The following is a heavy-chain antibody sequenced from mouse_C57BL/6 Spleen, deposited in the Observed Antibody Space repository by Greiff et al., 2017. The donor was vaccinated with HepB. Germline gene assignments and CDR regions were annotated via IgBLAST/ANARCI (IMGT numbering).Heavy chain of an antibody. CDR2: ISSGSSTI. J-gene: IGHJ3*01. V-gene: IGHV5-17*01. D-gene: IGHD4-1*01. CDR1: GFTFSDYG. Sequence: EVQRVESGGGLVKPGGSLKLSCAASGFTFSDYGMHWVRQAPEKGLEWVAYISSGSSTIYYADTVKGRFTISRDNAKNTLFLQMTSLRSEDTAMYYCASNWLFAYWGQGTLVTVSA. CDR3: ASNWLFAY.